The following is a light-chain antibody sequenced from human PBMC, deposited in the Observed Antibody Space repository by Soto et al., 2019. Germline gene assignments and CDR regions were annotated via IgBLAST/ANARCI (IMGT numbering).Light chain of an antibody. J-gene: IGKJ3*01. Sequence: EIVLTQSPVTLSLSPGEGATLSCRASPSVSSNFLAWYQQKPGQAPRLLIYAASSRATGISDRFSGSGSETDFTFTIRRLEPEDFAVYYCQQYGSSPFTFGPGTKVDLK. CDR2: AAS. CDR1: PSVSSNF. CDR3: QQYGSSPFT. V-gene: IGKV3-20*01.